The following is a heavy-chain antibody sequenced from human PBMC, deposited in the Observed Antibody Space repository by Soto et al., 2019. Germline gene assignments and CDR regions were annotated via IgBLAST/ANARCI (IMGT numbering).Heavy chain of an antibody. V-gene: IGHV5-51*01. D-gene: IGHD3-16*01. CDR2: IYPGDSDT. Sequence: PGESLKISCKGSGYSFASYWIGWVRQMPGKGLEWMGIIYPGDSDTRYSPSFQGQVTISADKSISTAYLQWSSLRAEDTAVYYCARGPSVPSPLGIIIMSHYGMDVWGQGTTVTVS. CDR3: ARGPSVPSPLGIIIMSHYGMDV. CDR1: GYSFASYW. J-gene: IGHJ6*02.